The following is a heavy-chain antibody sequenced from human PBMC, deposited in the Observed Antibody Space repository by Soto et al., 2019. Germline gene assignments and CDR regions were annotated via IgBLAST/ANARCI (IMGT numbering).Heavy chain of an antibody. CDR3: ARDPGFIFGWFFDD. D-gene: IGHD3-9*01. Sequence: ASVMVTYDASGYRFSSHGTDWEQQAPGQGLEWIGWVKPNNGDTDYAQKFRGRVTLTRDTSISTAYMELNRLQYDDTAVYYCARDPGFIFGWFFDDWGHVIVVPVSP. CDR1: GYRFSSHG. J-gene: IGHJ4*01. CDR2: VKPNNGDT. V-gene: IGHV1-2*02.